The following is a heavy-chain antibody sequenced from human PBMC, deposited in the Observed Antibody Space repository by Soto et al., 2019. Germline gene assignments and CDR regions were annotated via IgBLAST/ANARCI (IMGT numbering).Heavy chain of an antibody. D-gene: IGHD3-22*01. Sequence: VSVKVSCKASGYTFTSYGISWVRQAPGQGLEWMGWISAYNGNTNYAQKLQGRVTMTTDTSTSTAYMELRSLRSDDTAVYYCASISYYYDSSGYFDYWGQGTLVTVSS. V-gene: IGHV1-18*01. CDR1: GYTFTSYG. CDR3: ASISYYYDSSGYFDY. J-gene: IGHJ4*02. CDR2: ISAYNGNT.